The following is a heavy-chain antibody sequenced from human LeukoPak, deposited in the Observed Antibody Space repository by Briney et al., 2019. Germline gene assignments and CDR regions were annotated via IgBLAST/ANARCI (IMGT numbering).Heavy chain of an antibody. CDR3: ARGHTTIFGVVDY. CDR1: GGSFSGYY. J-gene: IGHJ4*02. Sequence: SETLSLTCAVYGGSFSGYYRSWIRQPPGKGLEWIGEINHSGSTNYNPSLTSRVTISVDTSKNQFSLKLSSVTAADTAVYYCARGHTTIFGVVDYWGQGTLVTVSS. D-gene: IGHD3-3*01. CDR2: INHSGST. V-gene: IGHV4-34*01.